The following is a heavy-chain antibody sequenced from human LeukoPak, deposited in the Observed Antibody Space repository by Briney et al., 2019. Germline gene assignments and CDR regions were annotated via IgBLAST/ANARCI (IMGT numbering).Heavy chain of an antibody. V-gene: IGHV1-18*01. D-gene: IGHD3-3*01. Sequence: ASVKVSCKASGYTFTSYGISWVRQAPGQGLEWMGWISAYNGNTNYAQKLQGRVTMTTDTSTSTAYMELRSLRSDDTAVYYCARAPVTYYDFWSGSACWFDPWGQGTLVTVSS. CDR3: ARAPVTYYDFWSGSACWFDP. J-gene: IGHJ5*02. CDR2: ISAYNGNT. CDR1: GYTFTSYG.